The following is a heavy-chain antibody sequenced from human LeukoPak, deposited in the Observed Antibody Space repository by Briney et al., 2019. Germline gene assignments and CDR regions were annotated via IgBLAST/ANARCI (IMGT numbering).Heavy chain of an antibody. V-gene: IGHV1-24*01. J-gene: IGHJ3*02. CDR2: FDPEVGDK. CDR3: ARDPITMVRGVILGIAFDI. Sequence: ASVKLSCKISGHALSDLSIHWVRQAPGRGPEWMGGFDPEVGDKMHAQKFQGRVTMTEDTSTDTAYMELRSLRSDDTAVYYCARDPITMVRGVILGIAFDIWGQGTMVTVSS. CDR1: GHALSDLS. D-gene: IGHD3-10*01.